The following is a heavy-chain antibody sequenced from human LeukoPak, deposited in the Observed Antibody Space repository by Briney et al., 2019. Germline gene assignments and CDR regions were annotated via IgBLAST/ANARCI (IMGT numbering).Heavy chain of an antibody. Sequence: GESLKISCKGSGYRFTSYWIGWVHQMPGKGLEWMGIIYPSDSDTTYSPSFQGQVTISADKSISTAYLQWSSLKASDTAMYYCARVGIAAESGDAFDVWGQGTMVTVSS. D-gene: IGHD6-13*01. CDR3: ARVGIAAESGDAFDV. J-gene: IGHJ3*01. CDR2: IYPSDSDT. CDR1: GYRFTSYW. V-gene: IGHV5-51*07.